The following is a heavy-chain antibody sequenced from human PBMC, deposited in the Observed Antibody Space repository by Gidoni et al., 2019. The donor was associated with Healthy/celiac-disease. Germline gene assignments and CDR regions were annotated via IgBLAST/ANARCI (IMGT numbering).Heavy chain of an antibody. Sequence: SGSGGSTYYADSVKGRFTISRDNSKNTLYLQMNSLRAEDTAVYYCAKGAVLYWDPHNWFDPWGQGTLVTVSS. CDR2: SGSGGST. V-gene: IGHV3-23*01. D-gene: IGHD1-1*01. CDR3: AKGAVLYWDPHNWFDP. J-gene: IGHJ5*02.